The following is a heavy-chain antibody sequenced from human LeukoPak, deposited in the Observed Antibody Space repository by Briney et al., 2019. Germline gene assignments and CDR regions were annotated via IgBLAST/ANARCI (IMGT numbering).Heavy chain of an antibody. V-gene: IGHV1-2*02. CDR3: AESSGSYYFFGP. CDR2: INPNSGGT. J-gene: IGHJ5*02. Sequence: ASVKVSCKASGYTFTGYYMHWVRQAPGQGLEWMGWINPNSGGTNYAQKFQGRVTMTRDTSISTAYMELSRLRSDDTAVYYCAESSGSYYFFGPWGQGTLVTVSS. CDR1: GYTFTGYY. D-gene: IGHD3-10*01.